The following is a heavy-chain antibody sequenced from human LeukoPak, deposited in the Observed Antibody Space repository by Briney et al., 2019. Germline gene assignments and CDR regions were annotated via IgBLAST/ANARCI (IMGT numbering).Heavy chain of an antibody. D-gene: IGHD3-9*01. J-gene: IGHJ4*02. CDR3: ASVRYFDPQAKGDFGY. CDR2: INHSGST. Sequence: SETLSLTCAVYGGSFSGYYWSWIRQPPGKGLEWIGEINHSGSTNYNPSLKSRVTISVDTSKNQFSLKLSSVTAADTAVYYCASVRYFDPQAKGDFGYWGQGTLVTVSS. V-gene: IGHV4-34*01. CDR1: GGSFSGYY.